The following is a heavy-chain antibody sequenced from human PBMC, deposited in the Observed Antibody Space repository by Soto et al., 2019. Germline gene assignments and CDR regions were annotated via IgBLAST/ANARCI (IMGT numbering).Heavy chain of an antibody. D-gene: IGHD3-22*01. CDR1: GDSVSSYNYY. CDR2: IYSSGST. V-gene: IGHV4-61*01. Sequence: SETLSLTCSVSGDSVSSYNYYWSWIRQSPGKGLEWIGYIYSSGSTNYNPSLKSRVTISVDTSKNQFSLKLSSVTAADTAVYYCAKTPMIAVVMDAFDICGEGTKVTVSS. J-gene: IGHJ3*02. CDR3: AKTPMIAVVMDAFDI.